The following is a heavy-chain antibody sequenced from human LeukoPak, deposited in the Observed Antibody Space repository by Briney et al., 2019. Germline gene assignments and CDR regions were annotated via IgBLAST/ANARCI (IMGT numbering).Heavy chain of an antibody. V-gene: IGHV3-48*03. CDR3: ARDTSPVSTGYSSGWYGINWFDP. Sequence: GGSLRLSCAASGFTFSSYAMSWVRQAPGKGLEWVSYISSSGSTIYYADSVKGRFTISRDNAKNSLYLQMNSLRAEDTAVYYCARDTSPVSTGYSSGWYGINWFDPWGRGTLVTVSS. CDR2: ISSSGSTI. J-gene: IGHJ5*02. CDR1: GFTFSSYA. D-gene: IGHD6-19*01.